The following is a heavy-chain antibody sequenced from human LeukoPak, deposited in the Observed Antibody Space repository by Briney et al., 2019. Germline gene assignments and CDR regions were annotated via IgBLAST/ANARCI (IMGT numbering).Heavy chain of an antibody. J-gene: IGHJ1*01. CDR3: ARDLHGGNSGLGY. CDR2: IHYSGFS. D-gene: IGHD4-23*01. V-gene: IGHV4-59*01. Sequence: SETLSLTCTVSGGSISSYYWSWIRQPPGRGLEWIGYIHYSGFSNYNPSLKSRVTISVDTSKNQFSLKLSFVTAADTAVYYCARDLHGGNSGLGYWGQGTLVTVSS. CDR1: GGSISSYY.